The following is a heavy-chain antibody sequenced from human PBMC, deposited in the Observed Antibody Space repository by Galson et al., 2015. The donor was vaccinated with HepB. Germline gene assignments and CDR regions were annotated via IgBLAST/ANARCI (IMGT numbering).Heavy chain of an antibody. J-gene: IGHJ4*02. Sequence: QSGAEVTKPGESLKISCKGSGYSFTSYWIGWVRQMPGKGLEWMGIIYPGDSDTRYSPSFQGQVTISADKSISTAYLQWSSLKASDTAMYYCARRRLAAAGQSFVDYWGQGTLVTVSS. CDR3: ARRRLAAAGQSFVDY. CDR1: GYSFTSYW. D-gene: IGHD6-13*01. CDR2: IYPGDSDT. V-gene: IGHV5-51*01.